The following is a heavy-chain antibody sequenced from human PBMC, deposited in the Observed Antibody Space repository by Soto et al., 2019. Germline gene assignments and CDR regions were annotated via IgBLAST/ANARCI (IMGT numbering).Heavy chain of an antibody. Sequence: GGSLRLSCAASGFTFSSYWMSWVRQAPGKGLEWVANIKQDGSEKYYVDSVKGRFTISRDNAKNSLYLQMNSLRAEDTAVYYCARDLNYSGYDLSWFDPWGQGTLVTVSS. V-gene: IGHV3-7*05. CDR2: IKQDGSEK. CDR3: ARDLNYSGYDLSWFDP. J-gene: IGHJ5*02. D-gene: IGHD5-12*01. CDR1: GFTFSSYW.